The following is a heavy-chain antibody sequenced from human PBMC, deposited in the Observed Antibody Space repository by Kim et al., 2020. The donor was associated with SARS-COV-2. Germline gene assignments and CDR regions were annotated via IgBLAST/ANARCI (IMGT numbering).Heavy chain of an antibody. CDR1: GYSFTSYW. J-gene: IGHJ3*02. CDR2: IYPGDSDT. D-gene: IGHD3-22*01. V-gene: IGHV5-51*01. CDR3: ARFAFSSGYYRDAFDI. Sequence: GESLKISCKGSGYSFTSYWIGWVRQMPGKGLEWMGIIYPGDSDTRYSPSFQGQVTISADKSISTAYLQWSSLKASDTAMYYCARFAFSSGYYRDAFDIWGQGTMVTVSS.